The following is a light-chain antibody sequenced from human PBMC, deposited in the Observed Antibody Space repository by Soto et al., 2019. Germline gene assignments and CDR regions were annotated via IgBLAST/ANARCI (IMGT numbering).Light chain of an antibody. Sequence: EIVLTQSPSTLSLSPWERATLSCMASQSVSSNLAWYQQKPGQAPRLLIYGASTRATGFPARFSGRGSGTEFTLTISSLQSEDFAIYYCQQYDNWPSWTFGQGTKVDIK. J-gene: IGKJ1*01. CDR2: GAS. CDR3: QQYDNWPSWT. V-gene: IGKV3-15*01. CDR1: QSVSSN.